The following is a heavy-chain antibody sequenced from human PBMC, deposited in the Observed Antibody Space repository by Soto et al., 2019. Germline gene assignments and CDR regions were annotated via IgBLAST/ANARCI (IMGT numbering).Heavy chain of an antibody. D-gene: IGHD6-19*01. CDR1: GFTFSGSA. Sequence: GGSLRLSCAASGFTFSGSAMHWVRQASGKGLEWVGRIRSKANSYATAYAASVKGRFTISRDDSKNTAYLQMNSLKTEDTAVYYRTVRAVAGTDYFDYWGQGTLVTVSS. J-gene: IGHJ4*02. CDR3: TVRAVAGTDYFDY. CDR2: IRSKANSYAT. V-gene: IGHV3-73*01.